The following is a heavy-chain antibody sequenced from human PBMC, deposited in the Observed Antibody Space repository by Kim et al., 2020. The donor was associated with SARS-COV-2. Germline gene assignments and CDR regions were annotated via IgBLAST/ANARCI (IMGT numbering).Heavy chain of an antibody. D-gene: IGHD6-13*01. CDR2: ISRNGGST. V-gene: IGHV3-64D*06. Sequence: GGSLRLSCSASGFTFSSYAMHWVRQAPGKGLEYVSAISRNGGSTYYADSVKGRFTISRDNSKNTLYLQMSSLRAEDTAVYYCVKGTIAAAGMYFQHWGQGSLGSVSS. CDR1: GFTFSSYA. J-gene: IGHJ1*01. CDR3: VKGTIAAAGMYFQH.